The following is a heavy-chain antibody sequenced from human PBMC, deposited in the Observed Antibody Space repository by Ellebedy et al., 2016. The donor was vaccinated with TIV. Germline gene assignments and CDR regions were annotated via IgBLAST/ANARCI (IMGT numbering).Heavy chain of an antibody. CDR2: IIPILGIA. V-gene: IGHV1-69*04. Sequence: SVKVSCXASGGTFSSYAISWVRQAPGQGLEWMGRIIPILGIANYAQKFQGRVTITADESTSTAYMELSSLRSEDTAVYYCARGHTWNYMYYFDYWGQGTLVTVSS. CDR3: ARGHTWNYMYYFDY. J-gene: IGHJ4*02. CDR1: GGTFSSYA. D-gene: IGHD1-7*01.